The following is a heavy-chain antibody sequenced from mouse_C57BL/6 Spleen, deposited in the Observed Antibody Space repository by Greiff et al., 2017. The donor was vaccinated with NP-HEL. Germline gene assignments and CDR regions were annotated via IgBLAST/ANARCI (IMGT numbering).Heavy chain of an antibody. D-gene: IGHD2-3*01. CDR1: GYTFTSYW. Sequence: QVQLQQPGAELVRPGSSVKLSCKASGYTFTSYWMHWVKQRPIQGLEWIGNIDPSDSETHYNQKFKDKATLTVDKSSSTAYMQLSSLTSEDSAVYYCARSAIYDGYYPYYFDYWGQGTTLTVSS. CDR2: IDPSDSET. CDR3: ARSAIYDGYYPYYFDY. J-gene: IGHJ2*01. V-gene: IGHV1-52*01.